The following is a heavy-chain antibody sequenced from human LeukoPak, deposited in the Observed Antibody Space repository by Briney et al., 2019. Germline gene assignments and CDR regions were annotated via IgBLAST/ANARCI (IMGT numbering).Heavy chain of an antibody. D-gene: IGHD3-10*01. J-gene: IGHJ6*02. CDR2: IIPIFGTA. Sequence: GASVKVSCKASGGTFSSYAISWVRQAPGQGLEWMGGIIPIFGTANYAQKFQGRVTITADESTSTAYMELSSLRSEDTAVYYCARDLNSLWFGELLKSPGRRNLNEYYYGMDVWGQGTTVTVSS. CDR1: GGTFSSYA. CDR3: ARDLNSLWFGELLKSPGRRNLNEYYYGMDV. V-gene: IGHV1-69*13.